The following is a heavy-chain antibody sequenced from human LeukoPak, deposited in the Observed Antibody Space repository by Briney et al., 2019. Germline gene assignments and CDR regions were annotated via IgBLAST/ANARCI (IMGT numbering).Heavy chain of an antibody. J-gene: IGHJ4*02. CDR3: AREWFGELTIDY. Sequence: GGSLRLSCAASGFTFSSYGMHWVRQAPGKGLEWVAVIWYDGSNKYYADSVKGRFTISRDNSKNTLYLQMNSLRAEDTAVYYCAREWFGELTIDYWGQGILVTVSS. D-gene: IGHD3-10*01. CDR1: GFTFSSYG. CDR2: IWYDGSNK. V-gene: IGHV3-33*01.